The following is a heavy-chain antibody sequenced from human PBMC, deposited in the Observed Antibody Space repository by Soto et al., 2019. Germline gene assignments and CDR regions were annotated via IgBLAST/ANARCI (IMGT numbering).Heavy chain of an antibody. Sequence: GGSLRLSCAASGFTFSSYAMSWVRQAPGKGLEWVSAISGSGGSTYYADSVKGRFTISRDNSKNTLYLQMNSLRAEDTAVYYCEKDGGNGYSYGYDYWGQGTLATISS. CDR3: EKDGGNGYSYGYDY. J-gene: IGHJ4*02. CDR2: ISGSGGST. D-gene: IGHD5-18*01. CDR1: GFTFSSYA. V-gene: IGHV3-23*01.